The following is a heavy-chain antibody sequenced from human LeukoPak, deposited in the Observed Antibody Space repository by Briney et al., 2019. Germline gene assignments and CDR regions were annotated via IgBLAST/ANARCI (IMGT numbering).Heavy chain of an antibody. J-gene: IGHJ5*02. Sequence: GGSLRLSCAASGFTFSSYAMSWVRQAPGKGLEWVSAISGSSSSTYYADSVKGRFTISRDNSKNTLYLQMNSLRAEDTAVYYCAKALYYDILTGYGAWGQGTLVTVSS. D-gene: IGHD3-9*01. CDR3: AKALYYDILTGYGA. V-gene: IGHV3-23*01. CDR2: ISGSSSST. CDR1: GFTFSSYA.